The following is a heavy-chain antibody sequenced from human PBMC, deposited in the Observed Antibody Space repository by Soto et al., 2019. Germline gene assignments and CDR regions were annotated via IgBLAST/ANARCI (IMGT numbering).Heavy chain of an antibody. J-gene: IGHJ6*03. Sequence: ASVKVSCKASGYTFTSYGISWVRQAPGQGLEWMGWISAYNGTTNYAQKLQGRVTMTTDKSTRTAYMELRSLRSDDTAVYYCAGSGGGYSYGFDYYYYIDVWGKGNTVNVSS. CDR1: GYTFTSYG. CDR3: AGSGGGYSYGFDYYYYIDV. V-gene: IGHV1-18*01. D-gene: IGHD5-18*01. CDR2: ISAYNGTT.